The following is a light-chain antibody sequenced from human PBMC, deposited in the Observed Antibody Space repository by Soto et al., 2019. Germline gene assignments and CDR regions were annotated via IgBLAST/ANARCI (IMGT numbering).Light chain of an antibody. V-gene: IGLV1-40*01. Sequence: QSVLTQPPSVSGAPGQRVTISGTGTSPNIGAGYDVYWYQQLPGTAPKLLISGNNNRPSGVPDRFSGSRSGTAASLAITGLQAEDEADYYCQSYDSSLRGSNVFGTGTKLTVL. CDR3: QSYDSSLRGSNV. CDR1: SPNIGAGYD. J-gene: IGLJ1*01. CDR2: GNN.